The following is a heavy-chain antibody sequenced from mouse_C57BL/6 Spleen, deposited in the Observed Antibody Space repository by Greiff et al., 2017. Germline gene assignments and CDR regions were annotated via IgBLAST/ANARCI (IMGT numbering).Heavy chain of an antibody. CDR2: IWSGGST. V-gene: IGHV2-2*01. J-gene: IGHJ2*01. Sequence: VKLMESGPGLVQPSQSLSITCTVSGFSLTSYGVHWVRQSPGKGLEWLGVIWSGGSTDYNAAFISRLGISKDHDKSQVFFKMNILQADDTAIYYCARNDYYSNMGSFDYWGQGTTLTVSS. CDR1: GFSLTSYG. D-gene: IGHD2-5*01. CDR3: ARNDYYSNMGSFDY.